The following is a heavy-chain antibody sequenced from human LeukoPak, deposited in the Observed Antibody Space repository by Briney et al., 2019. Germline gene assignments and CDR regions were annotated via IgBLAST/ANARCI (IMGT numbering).Heavy chain of an antibody. V-gene: IGHV3-30-3*01. J-gene: IGHJ4*02. CDR1: GFTFSSYA. CDR3: ARDAPGGDYFDY. Sequence: GRSLRLSCAASGFTFSSYAMHWVRQAPGKGLEWVAVISYDGSNKYYADSVKGRFTISRDNSKNTLYLQMNSLRAEDAAVYYCARDAPGGDYFDYWGQGTLVTVSS. CDR2: ISYDGSNK. D-gene: IGHD3-10*01.